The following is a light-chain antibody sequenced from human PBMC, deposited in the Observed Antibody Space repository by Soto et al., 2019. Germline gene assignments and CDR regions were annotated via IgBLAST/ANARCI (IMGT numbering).Light chain of an antibody. CDR2: GAS. CDR3: QQYET. CDR1: QSVSSN. V-gene: IGKV3D-15*01. J-gene: IGKJ1*01. Sequence: IVMTQSPATLSVSPGERSTLSCRASQSVSSNLAWYQQKPGQAPRLLIYGASTRATGIPARFSGSGSGTEFTLTISSLEPEDFAVYYCQQYETFGQGTKVDIK.